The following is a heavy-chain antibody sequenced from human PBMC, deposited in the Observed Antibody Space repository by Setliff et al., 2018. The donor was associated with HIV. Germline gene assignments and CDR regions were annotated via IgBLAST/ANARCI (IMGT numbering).Heavy chain of an antibody. CDR1: GGSISSFNW. CDR2: IYYSGST. J-gene: IGHJ5*02. V-gene: IGHV4-4*02. Sequence: TETLSLTCDVSGGSISSFNWWSWVRQSPGKGLERIGEIYYSGSTYYNPSLKSRVTISVDTSKNQFSLKLSAVTAADTAVYYCARDHVFGSRTGFDPWGPGILVTVSS. CDR3: ARDHVFGSRTGFDP. D-gene: IGHD3-10*01.